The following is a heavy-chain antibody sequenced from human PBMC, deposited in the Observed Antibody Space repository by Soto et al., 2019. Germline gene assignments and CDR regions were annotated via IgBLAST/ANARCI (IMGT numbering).Heavy chain of an antibody. CDR2: IYHTGST. D-gene: IGHD2-15*01. V-gene: IGHV4-4*02. CDR3: ATLPPRIVGVVLAIPT. Sequence: QVQLQESGPRLVKPSGTLSLTCAVSGASISSTNWWTWLRQPPGKGLEWIGEIYHTGSTKYNPSLKSRVTISLDKANNPFSPDLSSVTAADTAVYYCATLPPRIVGVVLAIPTWGQGTLVTVSS. J-gene: IGHJ4*02. CDR1: GASISSTNW.